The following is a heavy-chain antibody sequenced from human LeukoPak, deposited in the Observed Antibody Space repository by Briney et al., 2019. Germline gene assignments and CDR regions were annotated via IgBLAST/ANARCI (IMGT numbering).Heavy chain of an antibody. D-gene: IGHD3-10*01. CDR3: ARYASGSYYWFDP. V-gene: IGHV4-59*04. Sequence: SETLSLTCTVSGDSISSYYWSWIRQPPGKGLEWIATVYYTGSAYYNPSLKSRVTISVDTSKSQFSLKLSSVTTADTALYYCARYASGSYYWFDPWGQGTLVTVSS. CDR1: GDSISSYY. J-gene: IGHJ5*02. CDR2: VYYTGSA.